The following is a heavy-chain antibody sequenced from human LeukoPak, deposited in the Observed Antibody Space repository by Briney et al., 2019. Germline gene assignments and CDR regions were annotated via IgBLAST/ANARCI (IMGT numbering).Heavy chain of an antibody. CDR3: ARDPAEGHY. CDR2: ISSSSGYI. CDR1: GLTFSSYS. J-gene: IGHJ4*02. Sequence: PGGSLRLSCTASGLTFSSYSMNWVRQAPGKGLEWVSCISSSSGYIYYADSVKGRFTISRDNAKNSLYLQMNSLRVEDTAVYYCARDPAEGHYWGQGALVTVSS. V-gene: IGHV3-21*06.